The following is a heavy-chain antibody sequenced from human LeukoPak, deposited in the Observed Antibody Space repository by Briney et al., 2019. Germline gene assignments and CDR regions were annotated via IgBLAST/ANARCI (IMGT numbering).Heavy chain of an antibody. Sequence: PGGSLRLSCAASGFTFSSYSMNWVRQAPGKGLEWVSSISSSSSYKYYADSVKGRFTISRDNAKNSLYLQMNSLRAEDTAVYYCARVILWFGENGGLGYWGQGTLVTVSS. CDR3: ARVILWFGENGGLGY. CDR2: ISSSSSYK. V-gene: IGHV3-21*01. CDR1: GFTFSSYS. J-gene: IGHJ4*02. D-gene: IGHD3-10*01.